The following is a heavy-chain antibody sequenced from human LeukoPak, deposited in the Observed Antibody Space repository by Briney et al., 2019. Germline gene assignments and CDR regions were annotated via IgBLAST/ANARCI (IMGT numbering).Heavy chain of an antibody. D-gene: IGHD3-22*01. CDR2: ISGSGGST. CDR3: ATGGYYYDSSGY. CDR1: GFTFSSYG. V-gene: IGHV3-23*01. J-gene: IGHJ4*02. Sequence: GGSLRLSCAASGFTFSSYGMSWVRQAPGKGLEWVSAISGSGGSTYYADSVKGRFTISRDNSKNTLYLQMNSLRAEDTAVYYCATGGYYYDSSGYWGQGTLVTVSS.